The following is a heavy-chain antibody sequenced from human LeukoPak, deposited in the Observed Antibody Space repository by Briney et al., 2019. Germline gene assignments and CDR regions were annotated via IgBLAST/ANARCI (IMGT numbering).Heavy chain of an antibody. Sequence: SVKVSCKASGGTFSSYAISWVRQAPGQGLKWMGRIIPILGIANYAQKFQGRVTITADKSTSTAYMELSSLRSEDTAVYYCARGGRGLTTFVDYWGQGTLVTVSS. D-gene: IGHD3-10*02. J-gene: IGHJ4*02. CDR1: GGTFSSYA. CDR3: ARGGRGLTTFVDY. V-gene: IGHV1-69*04. CDR2: IIPILGIA.